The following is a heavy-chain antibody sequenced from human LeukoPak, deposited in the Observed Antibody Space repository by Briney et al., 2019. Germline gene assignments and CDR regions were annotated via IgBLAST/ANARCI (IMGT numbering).Heavy chain of an antibody. J-gene: IGHJ2*01. Sequence: PSETLSLTCAVYGGSFSGYYWSWIRQPAGKGLEWIGRIYTSGSTNYNPSLKSRVTMSVDTSKNQFSLKLSSVTAADTAVYYCARDGDGYNLYWYFDLWGRGTLVTVSS. V-gene: IGHV4-4*07. CDR2: IYTSGST. D-gene: IGHD5-24*01. CDR1: GGSFSGYY. CDR3: ARDGDGYNLYWYFDL.